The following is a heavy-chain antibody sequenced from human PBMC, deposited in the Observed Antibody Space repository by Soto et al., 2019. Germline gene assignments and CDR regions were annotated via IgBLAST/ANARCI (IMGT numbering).Heavy chain of an antibody. CDR3: ARPFDTSGRYDY. CDR2: IHPDDSDT. V-gene: IGHV5-51*01. D-gene: IGHD6-19*01. Sequence: GESLKISCKASGYSFTSYWIGWVRQMPGKGLEWMGIIHPDDSDTRYSPSFQGLVTISADKSINTAYLQWSGLKASDTAMYFCARPFDTSGRYDYWGQGTLVTVSS. CDR1: GYSFTSYW. J-gene: IGHJ4*02.